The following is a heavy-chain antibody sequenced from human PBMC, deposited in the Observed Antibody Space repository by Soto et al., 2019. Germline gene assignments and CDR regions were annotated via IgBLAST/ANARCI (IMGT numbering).Heavy chain of an antibody. Sequence: HPGGSLRLSCAASGFTFDDYAMHWVRQAPGKGLEWVSGISWNSGSIGYADSVKGRFTISRDNAKNSLYLQMNSLRAEDTALYYCAKGAYYYYYMDVWGKGTTVTVSS. CDR3: AKGAYYYYYMDV. CDR2: ISWNSGSI. J-gene: IGHJ6*03. D-gene: IGHD1-26*01. V-gene: IGHV3-9*01. CDR1: GFTFDDYA.